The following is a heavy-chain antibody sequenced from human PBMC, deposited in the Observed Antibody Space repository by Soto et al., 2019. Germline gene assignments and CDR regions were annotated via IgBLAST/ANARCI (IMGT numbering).Heavy chain of an antibody. CDR3: ARFLGGGDGYKLHY. Sequence: QVQLVQSGAEVKKPGSSVKVSCTASGGTFSSYAISWVRQAPGQGLEWMGGIIPIFGTANYAQKFQGRVTITADESTSTDYIELGSLRSEDTAVYYCARFLGGGDGYKLHYWGQGTLVTVSS. V-gene: IGHV1-69*01. CDR1: GGTFSSYA. J-gene: IGHJ4*02. CDR2: IIPIFGTA. D-gene: IGHD2-2*01.